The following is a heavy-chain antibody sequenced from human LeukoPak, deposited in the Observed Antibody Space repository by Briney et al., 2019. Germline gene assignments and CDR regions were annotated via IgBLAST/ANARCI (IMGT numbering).Heavy chain of an antibody. CDR2: IKQDGSEK. D-gene: IGHD3-22*01. J-gene: IGHJ3*02. V-gene: IGHV3-7*01. CDR1: RFTFSSYW. CDR3: ARVIMYDSSGYYNDAFDI. Sequence: GGSLRLSCAASRFTFSSYWMSWVRQAPGKGLEWVANIKQDGSEKYYVDSVKGRFTISRDNARNSLYLQMNSLRAEDTAVYYCARVIMYDSSGYYNDAFDIWGQGTVVTVSS.